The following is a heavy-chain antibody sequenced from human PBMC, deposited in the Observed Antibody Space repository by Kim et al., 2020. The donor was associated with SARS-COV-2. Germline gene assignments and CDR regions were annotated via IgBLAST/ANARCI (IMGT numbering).Heavy chain of an antibody. Sequence: SVKVSCKASGGTFSSYAISWVRQAPGQGLEWMGGIIPIFGTANYAQKFQGRVTITADESTSTAYMELSSLRSEDTAVYYCARDKMLGIVVVPAAIAGWFDPWGQGTLVTVSS. V-gene: IGHV1-69*13. D-gene: IGHD2-2*03. CDR1: GGTFSSYA. CDR3: ARDKMLGIVVVPAAIAGWFDP. CDR2: IIPIFGTA. J-gene: IGHJ5*02.